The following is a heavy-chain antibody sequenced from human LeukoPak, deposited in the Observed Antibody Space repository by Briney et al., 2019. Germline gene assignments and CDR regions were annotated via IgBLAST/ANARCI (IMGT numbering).Heavy chain of an antibody. CDR2: IRSKANSYAT. V-gene: IGHV3-73*01. J-gene: IGHJ6*04. D-gene: IGHD6-25*01. CDR3: TRYSSAGFV. Sequence: GGSLRLSCAGTGLTFSCSARYAVRQASGKGLEWVGRIRSKANSYATAYAASVKGRFTISRDDSKNTAYLQMNSLKTEDTAVYYCTRYSSAGFVWGKGTTVTVSS. CDR1: GLTFSCSA.